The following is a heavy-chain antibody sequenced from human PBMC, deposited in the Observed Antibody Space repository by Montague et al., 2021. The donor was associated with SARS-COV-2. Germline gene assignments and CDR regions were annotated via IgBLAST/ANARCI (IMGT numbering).Heavy chain of an antibody. CDR3: ATNYGSGTFPGWFDP. V-gene: IGHV4-4*02. Sequence: SETLSLTCDVAGGAGCRGPWARIVRAPAWTPLTSIGRMYQTGYTNYNPSLRSRVTISVDKSRNQFSLKMTSMTAADTAVYYCATNYGSGTFPGWFDPWGQGTLVTVSS. CDR2: MYQTGYT. J-gene: IGHJ5*02. D-gene: IGHD3-10*01. CDR1: GGAGCRGPW.